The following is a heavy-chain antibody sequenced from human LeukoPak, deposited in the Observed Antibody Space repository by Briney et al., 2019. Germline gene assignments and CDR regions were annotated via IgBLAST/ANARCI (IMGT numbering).Heavy chain of an antibody. V-gene: IGHV3-23*01. CDR3: ARGADGVSSNSRGWFDP. Sequence: GGSLRLSCAASGFTFSTYGMNWVRQAPGKGLEWVSGISGGGNSTDYADSVKGRFTISRDNSKNTVYLQMNTLRAEDTAVYSCARGADGVSSNSRGWFDPWGQGTLVTVSS. CDR1: GFTFSTYG. CDR2: ISGGGNST. D-gene: IGHD2-15*01. J-gene: IGHJ5*02.